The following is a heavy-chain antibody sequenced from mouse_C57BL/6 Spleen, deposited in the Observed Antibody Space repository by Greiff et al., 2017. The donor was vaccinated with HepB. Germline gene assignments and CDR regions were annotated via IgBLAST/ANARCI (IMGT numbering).Heavy chain of an antibody. V-gene: IGHV1-74*01. J-gene: IGHJ2*01. Sequence: QVQLKQPGAELVKPGASVKVSCKASGYTFTSYWMHWVKQRPGQGLEWIGRIHPSDSDTNYNQKFKGKATLTVDKSSSTAYMQLSSLTSEDSAVYYCARSDPYYGSSWYYFDYWGQGTTLTVSS. CDR2: IHPSDSDT. CDR3: ARSDPYYGSSWYYFDY. CDR1: GYTFTSYW. D-gene: IGHD1-1*01.